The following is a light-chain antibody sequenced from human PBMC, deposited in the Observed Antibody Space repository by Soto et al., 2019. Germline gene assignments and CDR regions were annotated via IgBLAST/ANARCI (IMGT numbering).Light chain of an antibody. J-gene: IGKJ4*01. CDR1: QSVSDN. V-gene: IGKV3D-15*01. Sequence: EIVLTQSPATLSVSPGERVTLSCRASQSVSDNLAWYQQKPGQAPSLLIYGASISATDIPARFSGSGSGTEFSLTISSLQAEDFAVYYWQQYNDWPLTFGGGTKVEIK. CDR3: QQYNDWPLT. CDR2: GAS.